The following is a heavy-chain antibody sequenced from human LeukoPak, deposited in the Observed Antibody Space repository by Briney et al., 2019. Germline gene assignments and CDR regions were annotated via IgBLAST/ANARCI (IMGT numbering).Heavy chain of an antibody. D-gene: IGHD3-16*01. V-gene: IGHV1-69*13. CDR3: TTRACHAGGCSSSFYYYYGLHF. CDR1: GNSISNYA. Sequence: SVKVSCKASGNSISNYAVSWVRRAPGQGFEWMGGIIPIFGTADYAQKFQGRVTITADQSTSTTYMALSSLKSEDTATYYCTTRACHAGGCSSSFYYYYGLHFWGQGTTVSVSS. J-gene: IGHJ6*02. CDR2: IIPIFGTA.